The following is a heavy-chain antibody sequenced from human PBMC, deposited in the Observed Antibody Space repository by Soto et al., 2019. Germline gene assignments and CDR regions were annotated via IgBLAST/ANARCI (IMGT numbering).Heavy chain of an antibody. V-gene: IGHV3-9*01. D-gene: IGHD3-16*01. CDR2: ISWNSGSI. J-gene: IGHJ4*02. CDR1: GFTFDDYA. Sequence: EVQLVESGGGLVQPGRSLRLSCAASGFTFDDYAMHWVRQAPGKGLEWVASISWNSGSIGYADSVKGRFTISRDNAKNSLYLQMNSLRAEDTALYYCAKGGGVIYWGQGTLVTVSS. CDR3: AKGGGVIY.